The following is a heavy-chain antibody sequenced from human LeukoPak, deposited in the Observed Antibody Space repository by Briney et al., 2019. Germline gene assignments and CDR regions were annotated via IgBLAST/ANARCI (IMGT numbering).Heavy chain of an antibody. CDR2: IYYSGST. V-gene: IGHV4-39*07. J-gene: IGHJ6*03. CDR1: GGSISSSSYY. Sequence: PSETLSLTCTVSGGSISSSSYYWGWIRQPPGKGLEWIGSIYYSGSTNYNPSLKSRVTISVDTSKNQFSLKLSSVTAADTAVYYCARAPGGRGLLYYYYYYMDVWGKGTTVTISS. CDR3: ARAPGGRGLLYYYYYYMDV. D-gene: IGHD2-15*01.